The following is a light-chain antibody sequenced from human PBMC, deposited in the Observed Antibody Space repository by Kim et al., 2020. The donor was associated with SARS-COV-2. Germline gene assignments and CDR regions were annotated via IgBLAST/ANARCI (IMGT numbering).Light chain of an antibody. CDR2: AAS. Sequence: SPGARATLPCRASQSVDRFVAWYQHKPGRAPRLLIYAASKRPTGIPARFSGSGSGTDFTLTISSLEPEDFAVYYCQQRSNWPPVYTFGQGTKLEI. J-gene: IGKJ2*01. V-gene: IGKV3-11*01. CDR3: QQRSNWPPVYT. CDR1: QSVDRF.